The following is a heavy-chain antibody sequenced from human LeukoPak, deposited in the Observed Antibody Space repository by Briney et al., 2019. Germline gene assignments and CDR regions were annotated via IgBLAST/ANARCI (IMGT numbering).Heavy chain of an antibody. CDR2: IRSKANSYAT. D-gene: IGHD3-22*01. CDR1: GFTFSGSA. V-gene: IGHV3-73*01. Sequence: GGSLTLSCAASGFTFSGSAMHWVRQASGKGLEWVGRIRSKANSYATAYAASVKGRFTISRDDSKNTAYLQMNSLKTEDTAVYYCTRPPYYYDSSGYQADYWGQGTLVTVSS. CDR3: TRPPYYYDSSGYQADY. J-gene: IGHJ4*02.